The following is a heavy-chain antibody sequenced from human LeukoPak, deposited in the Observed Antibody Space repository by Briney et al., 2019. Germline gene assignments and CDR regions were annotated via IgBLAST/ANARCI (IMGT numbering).Heavy chain of an antibody. J-gene: IGHJ4*02. CDR2: INPSGGST. D-gene: IGHD1-26*01. CDR1: GYTFTSYY. V-gene: IGHV1-46*01. Sequence: ASVKVSCKASGYTFTSYYMHWVRQAPGQGLEWMGIINPSGGSTSYAQKFQGRVTMTRDTPTSTVYMELSSPRSEDTAVYYCARDGVVGAPKYYFDYWGQGTLVTVSS. CDR3: ARDGVVGAPKYYFDY.